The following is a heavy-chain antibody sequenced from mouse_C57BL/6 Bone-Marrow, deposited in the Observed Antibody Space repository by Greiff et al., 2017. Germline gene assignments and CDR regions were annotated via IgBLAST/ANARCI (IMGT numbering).Heavy chain of an antibody. V-gene: IGHV1-69*01. J-gene: IGHJ4*01. CDR3: AKYGTGDCAMDY. CDR2: IDPSDSYT. CDR1: GYTFTSYW. Sequence: QVQLQQPGAELVMPGASVKLSCTASGYTFTSYWMHWVKQRPGQGLEWIGEIDPSDSYTNYNQKFKGKSTLTVDKSSSTAYMQLSSLTSEDSAVYYGAKYGTGDCAMDYWGQGTSVTVSS. D-gene: IGHD3-1*01.